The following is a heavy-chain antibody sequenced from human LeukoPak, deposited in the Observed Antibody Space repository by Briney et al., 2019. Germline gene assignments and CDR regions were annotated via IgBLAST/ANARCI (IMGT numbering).Heavy chain of an antibody. D-gene: IGHD3-10*02. Sequence: KASETLSLTCTVSGGSISSSSYYWGWIRQPPGKGLEWIGRIYYSGSTYYNPSLKSRVTISVDTSKNQFSLKLSSVTAADTAVYYCARVIWLGVRGARSSIDYWGQGTLVTVSS. CDR1: GGSISSSSYY. V-gene: IGHV4-39*07. J-gene: IGHJ4*02. CDR3: ARVIWLGVRGARSSIDY. CDR2: IYYSGST.